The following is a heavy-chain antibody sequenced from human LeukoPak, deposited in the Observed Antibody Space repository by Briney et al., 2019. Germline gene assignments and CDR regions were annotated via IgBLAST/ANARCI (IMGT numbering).Heavy chain of an antibody. V-gene: IGHV1-2*02. CDR3: AGRGGGSGYVIFDY. CDR1: GYTFTGYY. J-gene: IGHJ4*02. D-gene: IGHD5-12*01. Sequence: ASVKVSCKASGYTFTGYYMHWVRQAPGQGLEWMGWIIPDSGDTNYAQKFQGRVTMTRDTSISTAHMELSRLGSDDTAVYYCAGRGGGSGYVIFDYWGQGTLVTVSS. CDR2: IIPDSGDT.